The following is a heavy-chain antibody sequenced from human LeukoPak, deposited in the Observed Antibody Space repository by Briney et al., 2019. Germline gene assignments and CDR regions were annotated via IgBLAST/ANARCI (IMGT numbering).Heavy chain of an antibody. J-gene: IGHJ4*02. CDR3: ARAGRTISGSFDT. CDR1: GVSIKTAY. CDR2: IFDIGST. D-gene: IGHD4/OR15-4a*01. V-gene: IGHV4-59*01. Sequence: ASETLSLTWTVSGVSIKTAYWSWIRQTPEKGLERIAYIFDIGSTTYNPSPKSRVTMSMDTSKNLFSLTLSSVTAADSAVYYCARAGRTISGSFDTWGQGTLVTVSS.